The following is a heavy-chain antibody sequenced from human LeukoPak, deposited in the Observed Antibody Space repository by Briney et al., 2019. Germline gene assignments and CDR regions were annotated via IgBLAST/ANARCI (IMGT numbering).Heavy chain of an antibody. CDR1: GGSFSGYY. V-gene: IGHV4-34*01. D-gene: IGHD1-26*01. CDR2: INHSGST. Sequence: SETLSLTSAVYGGSFSGYYWSWIRQPPGKGLEWIGEINHSGSTNYNPSLKSRVTISVDTSKNQFSLKLSSVTAADTAVYYCARGNWVLLRVSNWFDPWGQGTLVTVSS. J-gene: IGHJ5*02. CDR3: ARGNWVLLRVSNWFDP.